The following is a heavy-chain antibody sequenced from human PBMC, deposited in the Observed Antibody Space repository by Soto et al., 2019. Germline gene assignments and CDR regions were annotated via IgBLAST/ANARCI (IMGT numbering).Heavy chain of an antibody. CDR2: IKSKTDGGTT. Sequence: GGSLRLCCAASGFTFSNAWMSWVRQAPGKGLEWVGRIKSKTDGGTTDYAAPVKGRFTISRDDSKNTLYLQMNSLKTEDTAVYYCTTGPFSVYDHIDYWGQGTLLTVSS. CDR3: TTGPFSVYDHIDY. J-gene: IGHJ4*02. CDR1: GFTFSNAW. V-gene: IGHV3-15*01. D-gene: IGHD5-12*01.